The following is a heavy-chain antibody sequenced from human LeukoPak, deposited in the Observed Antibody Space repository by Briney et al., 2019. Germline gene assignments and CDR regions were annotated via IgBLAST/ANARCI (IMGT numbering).Heavy chain of an antibody. D-gene: IGHD3-22*01. CDR3: ARSYYYDSSGYSGDAFDI. Sequence: PGGSLRLSCAASGFTFSSYGMHWVRQAPGKGLEWVAVIWYDGSNKYYADSVKGRFTISRDNSKNTLYLQMNSLRAEDTAVYYCARSYYYDSSGYSGDAFDIWGQGTMVTVSS. CDR1: GFTFSSYG. J-gene: IGHJ3*02. CDR2: IWYDGSNK. V-gene: IGHV3-33*01.